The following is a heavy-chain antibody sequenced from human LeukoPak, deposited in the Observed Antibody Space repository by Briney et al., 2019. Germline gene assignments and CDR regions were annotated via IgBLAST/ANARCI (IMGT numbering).Heavy chain of an antibody. J-gene: IGHJ4*02. V-gene: IGHV3-74*01. CDR3: ARAAYNAADY. CDR2: INSDGSST. CDR1: GFTFSSYW. D-gene: IGHD5-24*01. Sequence: GGSLRLSCAISGFTFSSYWMHWVRQVPGKGLVWVSRINSDGSSTSYADSVKGRFTISRDNAENILYLQMNSLRDEDTAVYYCARAAYNAADYWGQGTLVTVSS.